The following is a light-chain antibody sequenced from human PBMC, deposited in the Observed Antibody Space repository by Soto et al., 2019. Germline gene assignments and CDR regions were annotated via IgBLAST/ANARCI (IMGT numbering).Light chain of an antibody. V-gene: IGLV2-23*02. J-gene: IGLJ1*01. CDR3: CSYVGSSTFL. Sequence: QAVRTPPASVSESPGQSVTISCTGTSDDVGGYDLVFWYQHYPGKAPKLVIYEVTKRPSGVSNRFSGSKSGNTASLTISGLQAEDAADYYCCSYVGSSTFLFGSGTKVTVL. CDR1: SDDVGGYDL. CDR2: EVT.